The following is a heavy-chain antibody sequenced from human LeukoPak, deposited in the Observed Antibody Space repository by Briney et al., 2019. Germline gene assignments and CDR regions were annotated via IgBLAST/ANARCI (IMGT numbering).Heavy chain of an antibody. CDR1: GITFSIYW. J-gene: IGHJ5*02. CDR2: IKQDGREK. V-gene: IGHV3-7*03. CDR3: AKGWEFRVVIPAAVS. D-gene: IGHD3-3*01. Sequence: PGGSLRLSCAASGITFSIYWMSWVRQAPGKGLEWVANIKQDGREKFYVDSVKGRFTISRDNAKNVLFLQMNSLRAEDTAVCFCAKGWEFRVVIPAAVSWGQGTLVTVSS.